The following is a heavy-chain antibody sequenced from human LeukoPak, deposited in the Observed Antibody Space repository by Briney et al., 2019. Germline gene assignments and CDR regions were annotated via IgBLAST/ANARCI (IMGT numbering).Heavy chain of an antibody. CDR1: GFTFISYA. Sequence: GGSLRLSCAASGFTFISYAIHWVRQAPGKGLEWVSSISSSSSYIYYADSVKGRFTISRDNAKKSLYLQMNSLRAEDTAVYYCARVGEKAFHLWPEIDYWGQGTLVTVSS. CDR2: ISSSSSYI. J-gene: IGHJ4*02. CDR3: ARVGEKAFHLWPEIDY. V-gene: IGHV3-21*01. D-gene: IGHD5-24*01.